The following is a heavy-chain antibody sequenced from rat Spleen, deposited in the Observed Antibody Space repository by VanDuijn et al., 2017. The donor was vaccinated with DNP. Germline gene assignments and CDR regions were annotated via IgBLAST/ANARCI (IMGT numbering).Heavy chain of an antibody. CDR1: GFSLTSYN. V-gene: IGHV2-41*01. D-gene: IGHD1-2*01. Sequence: VQLKESGPGLVQPSQTLSLTCTVAGFSLTSYNIHRVRQPPGKGLEWMGIIWNTGGTRYNSALKLRLSISRDTSKSQVFLKMNSVQTEDTAMYFCARSDYYSSGFAYWGQGTLVTVSS. CDR3: ARSDYYSSGFAY. CDR2: IWNTGGT. J-gene: IGHJ3*01.